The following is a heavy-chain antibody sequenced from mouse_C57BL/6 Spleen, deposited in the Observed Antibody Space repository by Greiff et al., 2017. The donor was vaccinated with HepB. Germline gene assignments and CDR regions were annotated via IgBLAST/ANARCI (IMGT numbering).Heavy chain of an antibody. Sequence: EVQLQQSGTVLARPGASVKMSCKTSGYTFTSYWMHWVKQRPGPGLEWIGAIYPGNSDTSYNQKFKGKAKLTAVTSASTAYMELSSLTNDDSAVYYCTYYGSSYGYFDYWGQGTTLTVSS. D-gene: IGHD1-1*01. CDR3: TYYGSSYGYFDY. J-gene: IGHJ2*01. V-gene: IGHV1-5*01. CDR1: GYTFTSYW. CDR2: IYPGNSDT.